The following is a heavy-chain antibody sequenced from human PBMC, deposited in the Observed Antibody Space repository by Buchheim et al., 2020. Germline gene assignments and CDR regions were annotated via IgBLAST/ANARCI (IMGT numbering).Heavy chain of an antibody. CDR1: GFTFSSYS. Sequence: EVQLVESGGGLVQPGGSLRLSCAASGFTFSSYSMHWVRQAPGKGLEWVSYISSSSSTIYYADSVKGRFTISRDNSKNSLYLQMNSMRAEDKAVYYCARGSSSSWYGREYYGMDVWGQGTT. D-gene: IGHD6-13*01. CDR3: ARGSSSSWYGREYYGMDV. J-gene: IGHJ6*02. V-gene: IGHV3-48*01. CDR2: ISSSSSTI.